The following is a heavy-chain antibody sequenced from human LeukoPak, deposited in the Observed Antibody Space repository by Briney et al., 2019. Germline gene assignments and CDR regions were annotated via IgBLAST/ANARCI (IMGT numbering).Heavy chain of an antibody. CDR1: GGSFSGFY. Sequence: SETLSLTCAVYGGSFSGFYWSWIRQPPGKGLEWIGEINHSGSTNYNPSLESRVTISVDTSKNQFSLKLNSVTAADTAVYYCARSHPRTSVFDFGGQGTMVTLSS. V-gene: IGHV4-34*01. D-gene: IGHD5/OR15-5a*01. CDR2: INHSGST. J-gene: IGHJ3*01. CDR3: ARSHPRTSVFDF.